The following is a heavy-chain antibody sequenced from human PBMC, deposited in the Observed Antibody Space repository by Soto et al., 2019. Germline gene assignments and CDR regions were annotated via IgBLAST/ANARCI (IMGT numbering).Heavy chain of an antibody. J-gene: IGHJ6*03. CDR3: ATRISRYYYMDV. CDR2: INHSGST. Sequence: QVQLQQWGAGLLKPSETLSLTCAVYGGSFSSDYWSWIRQSPGEGLEWIGEINHSGSTNYSPSLKSRVTLSVDTFMKQFSLKLSSVTAADTAIYYCATRISRYYYMDVWGKGTTVIVSS. D-gene: IGHD3-10*01. V-gene: IGHV4-34*01. CDR1: GGSFSSDY.